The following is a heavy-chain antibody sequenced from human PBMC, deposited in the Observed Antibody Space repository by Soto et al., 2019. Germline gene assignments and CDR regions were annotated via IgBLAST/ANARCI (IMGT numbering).Heavy chain of an antibody. J-gene: IGHJ4*02. CDR2: ISAYNGNT. Sequence: ASVKVSCTASGYTFTSYGISWVRQAPGQGLEWMGWISAYNGNTNYAQKLQGRVTMTTDTSTSTAYMELRSLRSDDTAVYYCGSARQYSSSGHHYFDYGGQGPLATVPS. V-gene: IGHV1-18*01. D-gene: IGHD6-13*01. CDR3: GSARQYSSSGHHYFDY. CDR1: GYTFTSYG.